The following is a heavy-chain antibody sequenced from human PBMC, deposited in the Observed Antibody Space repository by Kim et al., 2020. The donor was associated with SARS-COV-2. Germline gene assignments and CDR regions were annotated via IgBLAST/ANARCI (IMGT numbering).Heavy chain of an antibody. J-gene: IGHJ4*02. D-gene: IGHD3-3*01. Sequence: NHNPSLKSRVTISIDTSKYQFSLKLSSVTAADTSVYYCARGSSLSGYYDFWGQGTLVTVSS. V-gene: IGHV4-59*09. CDR3: ARGSSLSGYYDF.